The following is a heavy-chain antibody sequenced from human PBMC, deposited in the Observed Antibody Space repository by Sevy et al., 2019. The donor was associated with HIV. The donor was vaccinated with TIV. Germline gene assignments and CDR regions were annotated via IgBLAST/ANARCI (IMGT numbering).Heavy chain of an antibody. CDR1: GFTFSSYS. V-gene: IGHV3-48*01. CDR3: AREGGYTDQGMDV. J-gene: IGHJ6*02. CDR2: IDSSSSNR. D-gene: IGHD5-12*01. Sequence: GGSLRLSCAASGFTFSSYSMNGVRQAPGKGLEWLSYIDSSSSNRYYAESVKGRFTVSRDNAKKSLYVQMNSLRGEDTAVYYCAREGGYTDQGMDVWGQGTTVTVSS.